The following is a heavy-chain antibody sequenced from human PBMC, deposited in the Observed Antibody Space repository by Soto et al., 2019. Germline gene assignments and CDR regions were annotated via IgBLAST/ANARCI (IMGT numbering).Heavy chain of an antibody. CDR3: AKFGSIAVVPAAIFGRGPYFDY. J-gene: IGHJ4*02. V-gene: IGHV3-23*01. CDR2: ISGSGGST. CDR1: GFTFSSYA. D-gene: IGHD2-2*01. Sequence: PGGSLRLSCAASGFTFSSYAMSWVRQAPGKGLEWVSAISGSGGSTYYADSVKGRFTISRDNSKNTLYLQMNSLRAEDTAVYYCAKFGSIAVVPAAIFGRGPYFDYWGQGTLVTVSS.